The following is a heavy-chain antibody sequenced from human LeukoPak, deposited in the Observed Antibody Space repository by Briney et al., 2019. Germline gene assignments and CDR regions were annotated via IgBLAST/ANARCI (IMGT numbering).Heavy chain of an antibody. D-gene: IGHD2-2*01. CDR2: ISGSGSNM. V-gene: IGHV3-48*04. J-gene: IGHJ4*02. Sequence: PGGSLRLSCAASGFTFSSYSMNWVRQAPGKGLEWVSYISGSGSNMYYADSVKGRSTISRDNAKNSLYLQMYSLRAEDTAVYYCARSHLEYCGSTSCYLRSYNFDYWGQGTLVTVSS. CDR1: GFTFSSYS. CDR3: ARSHLEYCGSTSCYLRSYNFDY.